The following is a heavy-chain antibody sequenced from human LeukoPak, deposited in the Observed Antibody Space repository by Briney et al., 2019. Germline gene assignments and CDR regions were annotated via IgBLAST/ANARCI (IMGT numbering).Heavy chain of an antibody. CDR2: INSDGSTT. V-gene: IGHV3-74*01. D-gene: IGHD1-14*01. CDR3: ARNQGSDLDY. CDR1: GFTFSSYW. J-gene: IGHJ4*02. Sequence: GGSLRLSCAASGFTFSSYWMDWVRHAPGKGQVWVSRINSDGSTTTYADSVKGRFTISRDNAKNTLYLQMSSLRAEDTAVYYCARNQGSDLDYWGQGTLVTVSS.